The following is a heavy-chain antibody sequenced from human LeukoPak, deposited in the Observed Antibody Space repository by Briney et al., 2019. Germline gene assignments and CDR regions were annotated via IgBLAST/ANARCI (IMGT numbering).Heavy chain of an antibody. Sequence: GGSLRLSCAASGFTVSSNYMSWVRQAPGKGLGWVSVIYSGGNTYYADSVKGRFTISRDNSKNTLYLQMNSLRPEDTAVYYCAKAAYDSSGSWYYFDYWGQGTLVTVSS. V-gene: IGHV3-66*02. CDR1: GFTVSSNY. J-gene: IGHJ4*02. CDR2: IYSGGNT. D-gene: IGHD3-22*01. CDR3: AKAAYDSSGSWYYFDY.